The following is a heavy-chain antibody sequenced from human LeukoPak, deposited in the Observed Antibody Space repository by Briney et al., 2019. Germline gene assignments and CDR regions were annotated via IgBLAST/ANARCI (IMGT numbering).Heavy chain of an antibody. D-gene: IGHD3-22*01. V-gene: IGHV3-48*02. CDR2: IGSSSSTI. CDR1: GFTFSSYR. J-gene: IGHJ3*02. Sequence: PGGSVPLSCAACGFTFSSYRMNWVRQAAGKGLEWVSYIGSSSSTIYYADSVKGRFTISRDNAKNALYLQVNSLRDEDAAVSDCARDQEVFMIVVSGAFDIWSQ. CDR3: ARDQEVFMIVVSGAFDI.